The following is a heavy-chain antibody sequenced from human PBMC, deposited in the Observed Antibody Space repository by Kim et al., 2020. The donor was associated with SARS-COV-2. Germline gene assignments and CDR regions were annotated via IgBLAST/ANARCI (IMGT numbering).Heavy chain of an antibody. CDR3: ARDPLGYDAFDI. CDR2: IYYSGST. CDR1: GGSISSGGYY. D-gene: IGHD5-18*01. Sequence: SETLSLTCTVSGGSISSGGYYWSWIRQHPGKGLEWIGYIYYSGSTYYNPSLKSRVTISVDTSKNQFSLKLSSVTAADTAVYYCARDPLGYDAFDIWGQGTMVTVSS. J-gene: IGHJ3*02. V-gene: IGHV4-31*03.